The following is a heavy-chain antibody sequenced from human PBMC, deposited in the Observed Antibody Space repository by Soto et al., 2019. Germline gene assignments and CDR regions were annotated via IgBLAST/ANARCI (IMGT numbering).Heavy chain of an antibody. Sequence: SVKVSCKASGFTFTSSAVQWVRQARGQRLEWIGWIVVGSGNTNYAQKFQERVTITRDMSTSTAYMELSSLRSEDTAVYYCAAHTHYYDSSGYYDYWGQGTLVTVSS. D-gene: IGHD3-22*01. CDR3: AAHTHYYDSSGYYDY. CDR2: IVVGSGNT. V-gene: IGHV1-58*01. J-gene: IGHJ4*02. CDR1: GFTFTSSA.